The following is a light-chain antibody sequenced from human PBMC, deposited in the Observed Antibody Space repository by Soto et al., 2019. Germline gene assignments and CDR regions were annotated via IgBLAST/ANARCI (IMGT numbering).Light chain of an antibody. V-gene: IGLV2-8*01. J-gene: IGLJ1*01. CDR1: SSDVGGYNY. CDR3: CSYAGSTPYV. CDR2: AVS. Sequence: QSALTQPPSASGSPGQSVTISCTGFSSDVGGYNYVSWFQQHPGKAPKLMIYAVSKRPSGVHDRFSGSRSANTASLTVSGLQTEDEADYYCCSYAGSTPYVFGTGTKVTVL.